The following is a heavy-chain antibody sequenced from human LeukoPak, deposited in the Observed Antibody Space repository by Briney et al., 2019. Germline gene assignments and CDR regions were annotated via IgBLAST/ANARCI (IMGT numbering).Heavy chain of an antibody. Sequence: SETLSLTCTVSGGSISGYFWSCIRQPPGQGLGFIGYIYYTGATLYNPSLKSRVTMSVHTSQNQFSLKLSSVTAADTAVYYCARHDPVGYYQHGMDVWGQGTTVTVSS. D-gene: IGHD2-15*01. CDR1: GGSISGYF. CDR3: ARHDPVGYYQHGMDV. CDR2: IYYTGAT. J-gene: IGHJ6*02. V-gene: IGHV4-59*08.